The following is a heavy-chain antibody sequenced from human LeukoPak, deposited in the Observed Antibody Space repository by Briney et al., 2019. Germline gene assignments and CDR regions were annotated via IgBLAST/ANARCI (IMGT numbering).Heavy chain of an antibody. Sequence: GGSLRLSCAASGFTFSNYWMHWVRQAPGKGLVWVSRINSDGRSTTYADSVKGRFTISRDNAKNTLYLQMSSLRAEDTAVYYCAIFPPVTNTPDGCWGQGPLVTVSS. D-gene: IGHD4-17*01. CDR3: AIFPPVTNTPDGC. CDR1: GFTFSNYW. CDR2: INSDGRST. J-gene: IGHJ4*02. V-gene: IGHV3-74*01.